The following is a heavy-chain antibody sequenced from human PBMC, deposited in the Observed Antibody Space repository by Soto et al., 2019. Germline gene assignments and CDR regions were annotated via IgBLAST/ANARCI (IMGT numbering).Heavy chain of an antibody. CDR3: AKIKMETLKYYYDSSGYYYPFYDYYGMDV. CDR1: GFTFSSYG. Sequence: PGGSLRLSCAASGFTFSSYGMHWVRQAPGKGLEWVAVISYDGSNKYYADSVKGRFTISRDNSKNTLYLQMNSLRAEDTAVYYCAKIKMETLKYYYDSSGYYYPFYDYYGMDVWGQGTTVTVSS. D-gene: IGHD3-22*01. CDR2: ISYDGSNK. J-gene: IGHJ6*02. V-gene: IGHV3-30*18.